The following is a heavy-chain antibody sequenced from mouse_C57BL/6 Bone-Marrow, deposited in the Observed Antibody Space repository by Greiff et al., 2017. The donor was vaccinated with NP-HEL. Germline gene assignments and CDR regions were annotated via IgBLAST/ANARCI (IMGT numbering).Heavy chain of an antibody. CDR2: ISSGSSTI. J-gene: IGHJ2*01. Sequence: EVMLVESGGGLVKPGGSLNLSCAASGFTFSDYGMHWVRQAPEKGLEWVAYISSGSSTIYYADTVKGRFTISRDNAKNTLFLQMTSLRAEDTAMYYCARGAGTYWGQGTTLTVSS. V-gene: IGHV5-17*01. CDR1: GFTFSDYG. CDR3: ARGAGTY. D-gene: IGHD4-1*01.